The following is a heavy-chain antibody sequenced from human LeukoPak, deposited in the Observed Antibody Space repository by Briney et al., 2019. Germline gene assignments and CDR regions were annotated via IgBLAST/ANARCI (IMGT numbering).Heavy chain of an antibody. Sequence: ASVKVSCKASGYTFTSYDINWVRQATGQGLEWMGWMNPNSGNTGYAQKFQGRVTITRNTSISTAYMELSSLRSEDTAVYYCARDFGGYCTNGVCFSFDYWGQGTLVTVSS. D-gene: IGHD2-8*01. CDR3: ARDFGGYCTNGVCFSFDY. CDR1: GYTFTSYD. CDR2: MNPNSGNT. V-gene: IGHV1-8*03. J-gene: IGHJ4*02.